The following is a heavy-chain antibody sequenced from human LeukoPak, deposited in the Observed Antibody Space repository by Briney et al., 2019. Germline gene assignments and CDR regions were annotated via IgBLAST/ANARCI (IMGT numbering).Heavy chain of an antibody. CDR3: MPGRGY. V-gene: IGHV3-7*01. J-gene: IGHJ4*02. Sequence: GGSLRLSCLGSGFNFRYFWMSWVRQAPGKGLELVANINADGSDKYFMDSVKGRFSISRDNANNRLYLQMTSLRAEDTAVYYCMPGRGYWGQGTLVAVSS. CDR2: INADGSDK. CDR1: GFNFRYFW. D-gene: IGHD2-8*02.